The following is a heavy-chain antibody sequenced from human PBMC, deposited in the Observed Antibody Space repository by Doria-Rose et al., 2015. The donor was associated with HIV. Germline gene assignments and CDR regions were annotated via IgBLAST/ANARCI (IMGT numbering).Heavy chain of an antibody. Sequence: QVQLVQSGPVLVNPTETLTLTCTVSGVSLSSPGMGVSWIRQPPGKALEWLANIFSDDERSYKTSLKSRLTISRRTSKSQVVLTMTDMDPVDTATYYCARIKSSRWYHKYYFDFWGQGTLVIVSA. V-gene: IGHV2-26*01. CDR2: IFSDDER. D-gene: IGHD6-13*01. J-gene: IGHJ4*02. CDR1: GVSLSSPGMG. CDR3: ARIKSSRWYHKYYFDF.